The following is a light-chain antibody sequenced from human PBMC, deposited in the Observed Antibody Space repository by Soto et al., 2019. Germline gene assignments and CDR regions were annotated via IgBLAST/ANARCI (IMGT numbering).Light chain of an antibody. V-gene: IGLV2-23*02. CDR1: TSDVGTYKF. CDR2: EVS. J-gene: IGLJ2*01. Sequence: QSALTQPASVSGSPGQSITISCTGTTSDVGTYKFVSWYQQHPGIAPKLMIYEVSERPSGGSNRFSGSKSGNTASLTISGLQAEDEADYYCCSHAGSHVIFGGGTKLTVL. CDR3: CSHAGSHVI.